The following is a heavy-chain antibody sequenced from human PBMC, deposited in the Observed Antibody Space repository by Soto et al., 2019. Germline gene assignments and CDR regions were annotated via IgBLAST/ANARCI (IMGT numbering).Heavy chain of an antibody. CDR3: ARDISGSIDL. CDR2: TWHDGSNK. CDR1: GFTRRSSA. V-gene: IGHV3-33*01. D-gene: IGHD1-26*01. Sequence: PGGSLRLSCTSSGFTRRSSAIHWVRQAPGKGLEAVAFTWHDGSNKYYADSVKGRFSASRDSSNDVLYLQMDNLRDADTAIYYCARDISGSIDLWGQGTLVTVSS. J-gene: IGHJ5*02.